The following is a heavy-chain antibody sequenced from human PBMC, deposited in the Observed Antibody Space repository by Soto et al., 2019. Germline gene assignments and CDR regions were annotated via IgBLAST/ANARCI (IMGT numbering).Heavy chain of an antibody. D-gene: IGHD3-10*01. CDR3: ARVYGSGSYLYYYYYYGMDV. V-gene: IGHV4-31*03. J-gene: IGHJ6*02. CDR1: GGSTSSGGYY. Sequence: SETLSLTCTVSGGSTSSGGYYWSWIRQHPGKGLEWIGYIYYSGSTYYNPSLKSRVTISVDTSKNQFSLKLSSVTAADTAVYYCARVYGSGSYLYYYYYYGMDVWGQGTTVTVSS. CDR2: IYYSGST.